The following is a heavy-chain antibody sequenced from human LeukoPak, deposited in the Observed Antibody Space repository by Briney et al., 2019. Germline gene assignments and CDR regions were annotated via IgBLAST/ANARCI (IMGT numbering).Heavy chain of an antibody. CDR2: IKEDESEK. CDR1: GVTFSGYW. J-gene: IGHJ4*02. CDR3: VCTAPGY. Sequence: GGSLRLSCAASGVTFSGYWMTWVRQAPGKGLEWVANIKEDESEKYYADSVKGRFTISRDNAKNSVYLQMNSLRAEDTAVYYCVCTAPGYWGQGTLVTVSS. V-gene: IGHV3-7*01. D-gene: IGHD2-8*01.